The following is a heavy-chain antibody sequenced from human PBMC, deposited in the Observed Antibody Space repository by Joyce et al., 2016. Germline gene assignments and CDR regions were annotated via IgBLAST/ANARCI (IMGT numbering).Heavy chain of an antibody. D-gene: IGHD2-15*01. CDR3: ARDVPDSGSWYSFRPDY. CDR1: GYTFSSYA. CDR2: VIPYNGHT. J-gene: IGHJ4*02. Sequence: QVQLVQSETEVRKPGASVKVSCKTSGYTFSSYAVTWVRQAPGDRLEWMGRVIPYNGHTNYALKLQGRVTMTTYTSTNTAYMELRNLKSDDTAVYYCARDVPDSGSWYSFRPDYWGQGTLVTVSS. V-gene: IGHV1-18*04.